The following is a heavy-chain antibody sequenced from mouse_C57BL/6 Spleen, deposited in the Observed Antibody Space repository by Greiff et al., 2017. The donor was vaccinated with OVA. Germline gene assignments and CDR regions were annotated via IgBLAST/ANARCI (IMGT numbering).Heavy chain of an antibody. Sequence: VQLKESGGGLVQPGGSMKLSCVASGFTFSNYWMNWVRQSPEKGLEWVAQIRLKSDNYATHYAESVKGRFTISRDDSKSSVYLQMNNLRAEDTGIYYCTPHYYGSSYGYWGQGTTLTVSS. D-gene: IGHD1-1*01. V-gene: IGHV6-3*01. CDR2: IRLKSDNYAT. CDR3: TPHYYGSSYGY. J-gene: IGHJ2*01. CDR1: GFTFSNYW.